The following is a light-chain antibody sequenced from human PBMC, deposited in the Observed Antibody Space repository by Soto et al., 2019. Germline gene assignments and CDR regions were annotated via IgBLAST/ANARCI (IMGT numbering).Light chain of an antibody. J-gene: IGKJ1*01. CDR3: QQSYSSPWT. V-gene: IGKV1-39*01. Sequence: DIQMTQSPSSLSASVGDRVTISCRASQTISTYLNWYHQKPGTAPRLLISRASSVKSGVPPRFSGSGSVRDFTLTISSLRPEDIGTYFCQQSYSSPWTFGPGTKVEIK. CDR2: RAS. CDR1: QTISTY.